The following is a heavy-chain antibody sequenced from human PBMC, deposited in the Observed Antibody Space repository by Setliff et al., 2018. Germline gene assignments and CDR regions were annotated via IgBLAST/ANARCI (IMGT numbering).Heavy chain of an antibody. V-gene: IGHV3-30-3*01. Sequence: PGGSLRLSCAASGFTFTNYIIHWVRQAPGKGLEWVAVMSYDGSNEYYADSVEGRFTISRDNSKNTVFLHMKSLRAEDTALYYCARGGAEFGVHGPPHYYYGMAVWGQGTTVTVSS. J-gene: IGHJ6*02. CDR2: MSYDGSNE. CDR3: ARGGAEFGVHGPPHYYYGMAV. CDR1: GFTFTNYI. D-gene: IGHD3-10*01.